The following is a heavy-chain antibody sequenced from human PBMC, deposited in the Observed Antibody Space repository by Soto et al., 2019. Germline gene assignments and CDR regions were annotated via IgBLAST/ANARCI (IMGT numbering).Heavy chain of an antibody. V-gene: IGHV1-18*01. J-gene: IGHJ3*02. Sequence: VSCKASGYTFTSYGISWVRQAPGQGLEWMGWISAYNGNTNYAQKLQGRVTMTTDTSTSTAYMELRSLRSDDTAVYYCARGITMIAPPAFDIWGRGTMVTVSS. CDR3: ARGITMIAPPAFDI. CDR1: GYTFTSYG. CDR2: ISAYNGNT. D-gene: IGHD3-22*01.